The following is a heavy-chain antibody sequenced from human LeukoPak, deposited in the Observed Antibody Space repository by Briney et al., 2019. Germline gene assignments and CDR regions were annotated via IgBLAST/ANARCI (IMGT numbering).Heavy chain of an antibody. V-gene: IGHV3-23*01. J-gene: IGHJ5*02. CDR1: GLTFSSYA. D-gene: IGHD4-17*01. Sequence: PGGSLRLSCAASGLTFSSYAMSWVRQAPGKGLEWVSAISGSGGSTYYADSVKGRFTISRDNSKNTLYLQMNSLRAEDTAVYYCAKDPFTQLKVTTGAWGQGTLVTVSS. CDR2: ISGSGGST. CDR3: AKDPFTQLKVTTGA.